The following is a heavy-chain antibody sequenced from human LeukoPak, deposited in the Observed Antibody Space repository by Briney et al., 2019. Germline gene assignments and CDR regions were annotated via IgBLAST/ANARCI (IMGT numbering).Heavy chain of an antibody. CDR3: AKDISANYYDSSGSYDAFDI. D-gene: IGHD3-22*01. CDR2: ISGSGGST. Sequence: PGGSLRLSCAASGFTFSSYAMSGVRQAPGKGLEWGSAISGSGGSTYYADSVKGRFTISRDNSKNRLYVQMNSLRAEDTAVYYCAKDISANYYDSSGSYDAFDIWGQGTMVTVS. J-gene: IGHJ3*02. CDR1: GFTFSSYA. V-gene: IGHV3-23*01.